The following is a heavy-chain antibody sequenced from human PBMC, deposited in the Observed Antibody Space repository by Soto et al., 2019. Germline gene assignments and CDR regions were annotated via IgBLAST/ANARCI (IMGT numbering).Heavy chain of an antibody. Sequence: PSETLSLTCTVSGGSISSGGYYWSWIRQHPGKGLEWIGYIYYSGSTYYNPSLKSRVTISVDTSKNQFSLKLSSVTAADTAVYYCARDSTVLYKAVYGMDVWGQGTTVTVSS. V-gene: IGHV4-31*03. CDR1: GGSISSGGYY. CDR2: IYYSGST. J-gene: IGHJ6*02. D-gene: IGHD2-15*01. CDR3: ARDSTVLYKAVYGMDV.